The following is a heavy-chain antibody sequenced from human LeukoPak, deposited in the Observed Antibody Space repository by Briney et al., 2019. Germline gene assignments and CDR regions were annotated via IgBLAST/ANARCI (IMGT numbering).Heavy chain of an antibody. Sequence: ASVKVSCKASGYTFTSYYMHWVRQAPGQGLEWMGIINPSGGSTSYAQKFQGRVTMTRDTSTSTVYMELSSLRSEDTAVYYRARDVREYYGSGSYYYYYGMDVWGKGTTVTVSS. D-gene: IGHD3-10*01. CDR2: INPSGGST. J-gene: IGHJ6*04. CDR3: ARDVREYYGSGSYYYYYGMDV. CDR1: GYTFTSYY. V-gene: IGHV1-46*01.